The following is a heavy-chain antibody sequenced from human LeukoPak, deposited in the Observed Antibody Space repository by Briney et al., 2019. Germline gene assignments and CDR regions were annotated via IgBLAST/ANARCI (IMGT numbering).Heavy chain of an antibody. J-gene: IGHJ3*02. CDR1: GFTFSSYG. Sequence: GGSLRLSCAASGFTFSSYGMHWVRQAPGKGLEWVAVISYDGSNKYYADSVKGRFTISRDNSKNTLYLQMNSLRAEDTAVYYCARKRGAFDIWGQGTMVTVSS. CDR3: ARKRGAFDI. V-gene: IGHV3-30*03. CDR2: ISYDGSNK.